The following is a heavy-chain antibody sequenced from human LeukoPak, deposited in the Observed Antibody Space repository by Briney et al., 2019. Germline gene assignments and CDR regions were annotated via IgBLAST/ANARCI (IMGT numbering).Heavy chain of an antibody. V-gene: IGHV3-23*01. CDR2: ISGSGGST. CDR3: ARGSYGSGRANY. J-gene: IGHJ4*02. CDR1: GFTFSSYA. D-gene: IGHD3-10*01. Sequence: GGSLRLSCAASGFTFSSYAMSWVRQAPGKGLEWVSAISGSGGSTYYADSVMGRFTISRDNSKNTLYLQMNSLRAEDTAVYYCARGSYGSGRANYWGQGTLVTVSS.